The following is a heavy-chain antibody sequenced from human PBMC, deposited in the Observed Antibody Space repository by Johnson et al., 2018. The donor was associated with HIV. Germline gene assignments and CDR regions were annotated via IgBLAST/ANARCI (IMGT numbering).Heavy chain of an antibody. Sequence: QVQLVESGGGVVQPGRSLRLSCAASGFTFSSYGMHWVRQAPGKGLEWVAVISYDGSNQYYADSVKGRFTNSRDNSKNTLYVQMNSLRAEDTAVYYCAKWGWEATVTNDAFDIWGQGTMVTVSS. CDR1: GFTFSSYG. CDR3: AKWGWEATVTNDAFDI. V-gene: IGHV3-30*18. D-gene: IGHD4-17*01. CDR2: ISYDGSNQ. J-gene: IGHJ3*02.